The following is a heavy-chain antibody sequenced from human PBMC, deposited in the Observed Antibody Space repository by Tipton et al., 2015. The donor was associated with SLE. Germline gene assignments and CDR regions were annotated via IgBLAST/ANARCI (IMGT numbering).Heavy chain of an antibody. CDR3: ARVEAGNWFDP. Sequence: TLSLTCTVSGYSISSGYYWGWIRPPPGKGLEWIGRIYHSGSTYYNPSLKGRVTISVDTSKTKFFLKLSSVTAADTAVYYCARVEAGNWFDPWGQGTLVTVSS. CDR2: IYHSGST. J-gene: IGHJ5*02. V-gene: IGHV4-38-2*02. CDR1: GYSISSGYY. D-gene: IGHD6-13*01.